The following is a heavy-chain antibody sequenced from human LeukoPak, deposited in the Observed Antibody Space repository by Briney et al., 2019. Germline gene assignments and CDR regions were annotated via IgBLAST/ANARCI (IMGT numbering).Heavy chain of an antibody. CDR2: ISYDGIIE. CDR3: AKDISTGWSIKYFFDY. Sequence: PGGSLRLSCAASGVALSSFAMHWVRQAPARGLEWGSLISYDGIIEDYSDAVKGRFTISSDNFKNPLILQMNSLRDEDTAVYYCAKDISTGWSIKYFFDYWGQGTLVTVSS. D-gene: IGHD6-13*01. V-gene: IGHV3-30*04. J-gene: IGHJ4*02. CDR1: GVALSSFA.